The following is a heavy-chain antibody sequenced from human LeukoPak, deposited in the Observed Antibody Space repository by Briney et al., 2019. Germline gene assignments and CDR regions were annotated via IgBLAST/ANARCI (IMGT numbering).Heavy chain of an antibody. D-gene: IGHD1-26*01. J-gene: IGHJ4*02. Sequence: PGGSLRLSCAASGFKFSSYAMHWVRQVPGKGLEWVAVISYDGSNKYFADSVKGRFTISRDNSKNTLYLQMNSLRAEDTAVYYCARSGEMTKAHFDYWGQGTLVTVSS. CDR3: ARSGEMTKAHFDY. CDR1: GFKFSSYA. CDR2: ISYDGSNK. V-gene: IGHV3-30*04.